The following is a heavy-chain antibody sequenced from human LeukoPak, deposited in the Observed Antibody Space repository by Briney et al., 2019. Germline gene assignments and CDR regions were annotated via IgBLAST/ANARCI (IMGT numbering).Heavy chain of an antibody. J-gene: IGHJ3*02. CDR2: ISGSGGST. CDR1: GFTFSSYA. CDR3: AKDSGDFWSGYSNDAFDI. Sequence: GGSLRLSCAASGFTFSSYAMSWVRQAPGKGLEWVSAISGSGGSTYYADSVKGRFTISRDNSKNTLYLQMNSLRAEDTAVYYCAKDSGDFWSGYSNDAFDIWGQGTMVTVSS. D-gene: IGHD3-3*01. V-gene: IGHV3-23*01.